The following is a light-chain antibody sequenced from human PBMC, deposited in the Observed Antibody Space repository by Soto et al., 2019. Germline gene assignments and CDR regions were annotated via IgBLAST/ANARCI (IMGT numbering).Light chain of an antibody. Sequence: SYELTQPPSVSVAPGKTARITCGGNNIGSKNVHWYQQKPGQAPVLVIYYDSDRPSGIPERFSGSNSGNTATLTIGRVEAGDEADYYCQVWDSSGDHLYVFGTGTKLTVL. V-gene: IGLV3-21*04. J-gene: IGLJ1*01. CDR3: QVWDSSGDHLYV. CDR2: YDS. CDR1: NIGSKN.